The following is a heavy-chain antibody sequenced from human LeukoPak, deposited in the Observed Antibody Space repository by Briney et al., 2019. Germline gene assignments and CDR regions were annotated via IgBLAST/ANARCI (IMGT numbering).Heavy chain of an antibody. CDR2: MSYSGAS. CDR3: AAGSRPYYFYYLAV. V-gene: IGHV4-59*08. CDR1: GGSIKTYY. J-gene: IGHJ6*03. Sequence: SETLSLTCTVSGGSIKTYYWSWSRQSPGKGLEWIGSMSYSGASNYIPSLKSRVSMTIDISKNQFSLKLTSVTAADTALYFCAAGSRPYYFYYLAVWGTGTTVTVSS.